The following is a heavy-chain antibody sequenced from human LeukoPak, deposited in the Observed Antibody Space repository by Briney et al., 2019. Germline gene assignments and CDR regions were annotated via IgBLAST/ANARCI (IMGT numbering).Heavy chain of an antibody. Sequence: SETLSLTCIVSGGSITSYSWGWIRQPAGKGLEGIGRLSPTGSFTYSPSLKSRVTMSVDTSKNHFSLKLNSVTAADTAVYYCARALGDNQAFDIWGQGTVVTVST. CDR2: LSPTGSF. CDR3: ARALGDNQAFDI. D-gene: IGHD1-14*01. J-gene: IGHJ3*02. CDR1: GGSITSYS. V-gene: IGHV4-4*07.